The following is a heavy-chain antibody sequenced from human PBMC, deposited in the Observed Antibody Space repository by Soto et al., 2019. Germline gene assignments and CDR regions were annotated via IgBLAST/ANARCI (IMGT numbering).Heavy chain of an antibody. V-gene: IGHV1-69*13. CDR2: IIPIFGTA. D-gene: IGHD3-3*01. CDR3: ARDPSNYDFWSGSNWFDP. CDR1: GGTFSSYA. J-gene: IGHJ5*02. Sequence: ASVKVSCKASGGTFSSYAISWVRQAPGQGLEWMGGIIPIFGTANYAQKFQGRVTITADESTSTAYMELSSLRSEDTAVYYCARDPSNYDFWSGSNWFDPWGQGTLVTVSS.